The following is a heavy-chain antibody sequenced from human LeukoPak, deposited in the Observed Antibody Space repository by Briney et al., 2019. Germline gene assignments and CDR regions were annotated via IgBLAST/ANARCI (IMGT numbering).Heavy chain of an antibody. Sequence: GGSLRLSCAASGFTFSTYVMHWVRQAPGKGLQWVAVILYDGGNKYYADSVRGRFIISRDNSKNTLYLHMNSLTAEDTAVYYCTRGMYSGSLQDCWGQGTLVTVSS. J-gene: IGHJ4*02. D-gene: IGHD1-26*01. CDR3: TRGMYSGSLQDC. V-gene: IGHV3-30*01. CDR1: GFTFSTYV. CDR2: ILYDGGNK.